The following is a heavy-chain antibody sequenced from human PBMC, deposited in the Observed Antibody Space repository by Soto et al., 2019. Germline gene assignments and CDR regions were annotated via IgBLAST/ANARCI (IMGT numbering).Heavy chain of an antibody. J-gene: IGHJ6*02. Sequence: GGSLRLSCAASGFSISSYWMNWVRQVPGKGLVWVARTNSDGRTATYADSVKGRFTISRDNAKNTLFLQMNSLRAEDTALYYCARVTAMATFLFYGLDVWGQGTTVTVSS. CDR2: TNSDGRTA. V-gene: IGHV3-74*03. CDR1: GFSISSYW. CDR3: ARVTAMATFLFYGLDV. D-gene: IGHD5-18*01.